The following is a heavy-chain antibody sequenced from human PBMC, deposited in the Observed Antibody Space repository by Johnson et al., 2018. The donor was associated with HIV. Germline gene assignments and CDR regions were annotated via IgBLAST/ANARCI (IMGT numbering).Heavy chain of an antibody. J-gene: IGHJ3*02. V-gene: IGHV3-73*01. CDR1: GFTFSRYW. Sequence: VQLVESGGGLVQPGGSLRLSCAASGFTFSRYWMHWVRQAPGKGLEWVGRIRSKANNYATTYASSQKGRFTITRDDSKNTAYRQMNSLKTEDTAVYYCSYAFDIWGQGTMVTVSS. CDR2: IRSKANNYAT. CDR3: SYAFDI.